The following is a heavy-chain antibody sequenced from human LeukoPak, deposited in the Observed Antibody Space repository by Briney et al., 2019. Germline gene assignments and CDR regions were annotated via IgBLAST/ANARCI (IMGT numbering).Heavy chain of an antibody. Sequence: ASVKVSCKASGYTFNTSGFSWVRQAPGQGLEWMGWISGHNGDTRYARKFQGRVTMTTDTSTSTVYMDLRSLRSDDTAVYCCAIDGDCSSTSCYPPPLYYYYGMDVWGQGTTVTVSS. D-gene: IGHD2-2*03. CDR2: ISGHNGDT. CDR3: AIDGDCSSTSCYPPPLYYYYGMDV. V-gene: IGHV1-18*01. J-gene: IGHJ6*02. CDR1: GYTFNTSG.